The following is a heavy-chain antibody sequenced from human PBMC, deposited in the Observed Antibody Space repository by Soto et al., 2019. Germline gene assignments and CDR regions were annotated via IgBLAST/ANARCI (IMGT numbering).Heavy chain of an antibody. J-gene: IGHJ4*02. Sequence: QGQLVQSGAEVKKPGASVKVSCKASGYTFTNFGISWVRQAPGQGLEWMGWISAYNGNTNYAQKFRGRVTMTTDTCTSTAYMEVRSLRFDVTAVDYCARGRTPIDYWGQGTLVTVSS. CDR1: GYTFTNFG. CDR2: ISAYNGNT. V-gene: IGHV1-18*01. D-gene: IGHD2-15*01. CDR3: ARGRTPIDY.